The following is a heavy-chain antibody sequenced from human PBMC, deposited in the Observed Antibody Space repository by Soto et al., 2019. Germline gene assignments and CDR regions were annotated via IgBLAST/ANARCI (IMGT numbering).Heavy chain of an antibody. CDR3: ARVDGSPRDWFDP. J-gene: IGHJ5*02. CDR2: IHDTGST. CDR1: GTSLNTGGYY. Sequence: QVQLQESGPRLVEPSQTLSLTCSVSGTSLNTGGYYWAWIRQVPGKDLHWIGHIHDTGSTYYNESLKNRATLSVDPSKSQFSLHLRSATAADTAVYYCARVDGSPRDWFDPWGQGTLVTVSS. V-gene: IGHV4-31*02. D-gene: IGHD1-26*01.